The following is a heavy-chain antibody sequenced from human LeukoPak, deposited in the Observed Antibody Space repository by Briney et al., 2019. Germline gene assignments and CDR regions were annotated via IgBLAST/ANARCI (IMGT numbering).Heavy chain of an antibody. V-gene: IGHV4-59*01. CDR1: GGSISIFY. CDR2: IYYSGST. Sequence: SETLSLTCTVSGGSISIFYWNWIRQPPGKGLEWIGSIYYSGSTTYNPSLMALVTLSGDTSNNQFSLKLTSVTAAYTAVYFCTRGREFGFWGQGTLVTVSS. D-gene: IGHD3-16*01. J-gene: IGHJ4*02. CDR3: TRGREFGF.